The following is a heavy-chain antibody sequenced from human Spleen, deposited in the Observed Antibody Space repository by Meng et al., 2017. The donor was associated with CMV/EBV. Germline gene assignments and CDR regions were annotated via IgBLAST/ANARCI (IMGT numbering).Heavy chain of an antibody. CDR3: ARHRYCSGGTCSSNWFDP. Sequence: GESLKISCAASGFNFDDYVMRWVRQESGKGLEWVSGINWNGGGIGYADSVKGRFTISRDDAKNSLYLQMNYLRVDDTALYYCARHRYCSGGTCSSNWFDPWGQGTLVTVSS. CDR1: GFNFDDYV. V-gene: IGHV3-20*04. J-gene: IGHJ5*02. D-gene: IGHD2-15*01. CDR2: INWNGGGI.